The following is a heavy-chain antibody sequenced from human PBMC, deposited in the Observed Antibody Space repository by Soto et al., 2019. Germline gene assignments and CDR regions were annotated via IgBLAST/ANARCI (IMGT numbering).Heavy chain of an antibody. Sequence: GESLKISCKGSGYSFTSYWIGWVRQMPGKGLEWMGIIYPGDSDTRYSPSFQGQVTISADKSISTAYLQWSSLKASDTAMYYCARHSYDFWSGYPVLYYFDYWGQGTLVTVSS. CDR3: ARHSYDFWSGYPVLYYFDY. D-gene: IGHD3-3*01. J-gene: IGHJ4*02. CDR1: GYSFTSYW. V-gene: IGHV5-51*01. CDR2: IYPGDSDT.